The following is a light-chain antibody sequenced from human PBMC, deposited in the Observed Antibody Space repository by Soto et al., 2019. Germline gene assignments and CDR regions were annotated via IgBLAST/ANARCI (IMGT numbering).Light chain of an antibody. J-gene: IGKJ1*01. CDR2: GAS. V-gene: IGKV3-15*01. Sequence: EIVMTQSPATLSVSPGERATLSCRASQTVGSDLVWYQQKPGHPPRLLIYGASTRATGIPARFSGSGSGTEFTLTISSLQSEDFAVYYCQQYYNWPTFGQGTKVDIK. CDR1: QTVGSD. CDR3: QQYYNWPT.